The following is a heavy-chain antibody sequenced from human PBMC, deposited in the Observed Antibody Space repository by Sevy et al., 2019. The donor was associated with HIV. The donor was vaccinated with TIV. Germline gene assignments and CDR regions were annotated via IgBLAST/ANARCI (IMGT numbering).Heavy chain of an antibody. Sequence: GGSLRLSCAASGFTLSDYYMSWIRQAPGKGLEWVSSISSSGATKHYADSVKGRFTISRDNAKNSMYLQMNSLRAEDTAVYYCAKRRVQSGLSGGGANYGWDVCGQGTTVTVSS. CDR2: ISSSGATK. V-gene: IGHV3-11*01. J-gene: IGHJ6*02. CDR1: GFTLSDYY. D-gene: IGHD2-8*02. CDR3: AKRRVQSGLSGGGANYGWDV.